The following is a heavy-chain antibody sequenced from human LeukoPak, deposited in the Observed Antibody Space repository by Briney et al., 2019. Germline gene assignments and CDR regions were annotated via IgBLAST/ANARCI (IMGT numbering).Heavy chain of an antibody. D-gene: IGHD6-19*01. J-gene: IGHJ4*02. CDR1: GGSINTNTFY. V-gene: IGHV4-39*01. CDR2: IHYSGTT. CDR3: ARRPNSAWYFDY. Sequence: SETLSLTCTVSGGSINTNTFYWGWIRPPPGKGLEWIGTIHYSGTTYYNPSLKSRVTISVDTSENQLSLKLSSVTAADTAVYFCARRPNSAWYFDYWGLGTLVTVSS.